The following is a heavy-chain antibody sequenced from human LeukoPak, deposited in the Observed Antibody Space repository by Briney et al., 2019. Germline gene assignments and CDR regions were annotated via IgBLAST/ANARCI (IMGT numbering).Heavy chain of an antibody. CDR1: GLTFSSYS. V-gene: IGHV3-21*01. Sequence: KAGGSLRLSCAVSGLTFSSYSMNWVRQAPGKGLEWVSSISSSSSYIYYADSVKGRFTISRDNAKNSLYLQMNSLRAEDTAVYYCARVDTVTTSAFDIWGQGTMVTVSS. D-gene: IGHD4-17*01. J-gene: IGHJ3*02. CDR3: ARVDTVTTSAFDI. CDR2: ISSSSSYI.